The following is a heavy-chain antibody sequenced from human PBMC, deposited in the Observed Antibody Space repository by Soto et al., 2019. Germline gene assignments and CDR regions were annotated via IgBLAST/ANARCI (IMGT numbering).Heavy chain of an antibody. D-gene: IGHD6-6*01. J-gene: IGHJ4*02. Sequence: GTLRLACSAAGFNFDDYTMHWVRQAPGRGLDGVSLISWDGGSTYYADSVKGRFTISRDNSKNSLYLQMNSLRTEDTAWYYCAKDSSMPEWGRGTLVAVSS. V-gene: IGHV3-43*01. CDR2: ISWDGGST. CDR3: AKDSSMPE. CDR1: GFNFDDYT.